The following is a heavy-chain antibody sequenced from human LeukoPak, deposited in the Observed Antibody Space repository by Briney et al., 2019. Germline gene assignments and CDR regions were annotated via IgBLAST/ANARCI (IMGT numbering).Heavy chain of an antibody. CDR3: ARDCSSTSCVGNWFDP. Sequence: ASVKVSCKASGYTFTSYGISWVRQAPGQGLEWMGWISAYNGNTNYAQKLQSRVTMTTGTSTSTAYMELRSLRSDDTAVYYCARDCSSTSCVGNWFDPWGQGTLVTVSS. V-gene: IGHV1-18*01. J-gene: IGHJ5*02. CDR1: GYTFTSYG. CDR2: ISAYNGNT. D-gene: IGHD2-2*01.